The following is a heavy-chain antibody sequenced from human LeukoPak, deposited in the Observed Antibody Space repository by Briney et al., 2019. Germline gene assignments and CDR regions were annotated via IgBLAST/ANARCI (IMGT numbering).Heavy chain of an antibody. CDR2: ILYDGSNK. Sequence: GGSLRLSCAASGFTFSTYGMHWARQAPGKGLEWVAIILYDGSNKYYADSVKGRFTISRDNSKNTLYLQMNSLRAEDTAVYYCAAGLVHESDYWGQGTLVTVSS. D-gene: IGHD6-19*01. CDR3: AAGLVHESDY. CDR1: GFTFSTYG. J-gene: IGHJ4*02. V-gene: IGHV3-30*02.